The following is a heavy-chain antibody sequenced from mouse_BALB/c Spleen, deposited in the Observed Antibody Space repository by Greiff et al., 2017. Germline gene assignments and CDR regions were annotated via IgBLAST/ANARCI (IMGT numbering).Heavy chain of an antibody. V-gene: IGHV5-4*02. CDR2: ISDGGSYT. CDR1: GFTFSDYY. D-gene: IGHD3-3*01. Sequence: EVQVVESGGGLVKPGGSLKLSCAASGFTFSDYYMYWVRQTPEKRLEWVATISDGGSYTYYPDSVKGRFTISRDNAKNNLYLQMSSLKSEDTAMYYCARDRTRTFAYWGQGTLVTVSA. J-gene: IGHJ3*01. CDR3: ARDRTRTFAY.